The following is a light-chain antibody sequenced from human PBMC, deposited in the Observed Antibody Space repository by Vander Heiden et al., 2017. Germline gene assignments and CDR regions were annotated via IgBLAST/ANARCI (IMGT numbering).Light chain of an antibody. Sequence: EIVMTQSPATLSVSPGERATLSCRASQSVSSNLAWYQQKTGQAPRLLIYGASTRATGIPARFSGSGSGTEFTLTISILQSEDFAVYYCQQDNNWPRTFGQGTKVEIK. CDR2: GAS. CDR1: QSVSSN. V-gene: IGKV3-15*01. J-gene: IGKJ1*01. CDR3: QQDNNWPRT.